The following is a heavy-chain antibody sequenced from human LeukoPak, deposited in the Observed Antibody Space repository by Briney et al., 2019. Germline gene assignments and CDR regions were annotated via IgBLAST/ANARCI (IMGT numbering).Heavy chain of an antibody. D-gene: IGHD3-10*01. CDR1: GGSINSYY. J-gene: IGHJ4*02. CDR2: IYYSGST. CDR3: ARAGRELLQNDY. Sequence: SETLSLTCTVSGGSINSYYWSWIRQPPGKGLERIGYIYYSGSTNYNPSLKSRITISVDTSKNQFSLKLSSVTAADTAVYYCARAGRELLQNDYWGQGTLVTVSS. V-gene: IGHV4-59*08.